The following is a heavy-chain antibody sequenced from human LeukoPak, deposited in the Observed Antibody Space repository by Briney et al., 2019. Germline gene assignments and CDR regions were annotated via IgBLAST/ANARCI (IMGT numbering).Heavy chain of an antibody. CDR3: AHRLFDSSGYAFDI. CDR1: GFSLSTSGVG. Sequence: SGPTLVNPTQTLTLTCTFSGFSLSTSGVGVAWIRQPPVKALEWLALIYWDDDKRYSPSLKTRLTITTDTSKNQVVLTMTNMDPVDTATYYCAHRLFDSSGYAFDIWGQGTMVTVSS. D-gene: IGHD3-22*01. J-gene: IGHJ3*02. V-gene: IGHV2-5*02. CDR2: IYWDDDK.